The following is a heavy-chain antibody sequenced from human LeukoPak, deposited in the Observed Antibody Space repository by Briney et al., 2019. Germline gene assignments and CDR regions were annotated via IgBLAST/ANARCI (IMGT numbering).Heavy chain of an antibody. D-gene: IGHD1-26*01. J-gene: IGHJ4*02. V-gene: IGHV1-2*06. CDR2: INPNSGDT. CDR3: ARENSFGSHSDY. CDR1: GYTFTNYY. Sequence: AASVKASCKASGYTFTNYYMHWVRQAPGQGLEWMGRINPNSGDTNSAQKFQGRVTMTRDTSISTAYMELSRLRSDDTAVYYCARENSFGSHSDYWGQGTLVTVSS.